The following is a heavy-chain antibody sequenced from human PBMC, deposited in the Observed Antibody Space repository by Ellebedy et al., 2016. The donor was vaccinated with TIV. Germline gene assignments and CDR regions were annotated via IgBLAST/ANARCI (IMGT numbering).Heavy chain of an antibody. J-gene: IGHJ4*02. V-gene: IGHV4-31*03. CDR3: ARGSTLPLLAYSNSWYWFDN. CDR1: GGSISSGGYF. CDR2: TFYSGSS. D-gene: IGHD4-11*01. Sequence: MPSETLSLTCTVSGGSISSGGYFWTWIRQRPGRGLEWLGYTFYSGSSTYNPSLNSRLTLSLNTSKNPVSLELTSVTVADSAVYFCARGSTLPLLAYSNSWYWFDNWGQGALVTVSS.